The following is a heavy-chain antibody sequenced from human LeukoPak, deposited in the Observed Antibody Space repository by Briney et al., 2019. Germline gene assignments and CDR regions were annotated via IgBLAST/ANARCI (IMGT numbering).Heavy chain of an antibody. D-gene: IGHD3-22*01. CDR2: ISGSGGST. CDR3: AKSVYYYDSSGYLY. V-gene: IGHV3-23*01. Sequence: SGRSLRLSCAASGFTFSSYAMSWVRQAPGKGLAWVSAISGSGGSTYYADSVKGRFTISRDNSKNTLYLQMNSLRAEDTAVYYCAKSVYYYDSSGYLYWGQGTLVTVSS. J-gene: IGHJ4*02. CDR1: GFTFSSYA.